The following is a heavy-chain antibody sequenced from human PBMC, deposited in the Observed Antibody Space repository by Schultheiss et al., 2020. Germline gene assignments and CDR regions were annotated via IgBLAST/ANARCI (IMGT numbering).Heavy chain of an antibody. D-gene: IGHD2-2*01. Sequence: SETLSLTCTVSGGSISSYYWSWIRQPPGKGLEWIGYIYYSGSTNYNPSLKSRVTMSVDKSKNQFSLKLSSVTAADTAVYYCATALYCSTISCYAGRAYFDSWGQGTLVTVSS. CDR3: ATALYCSTISCYAGRAYFDS. J-gene: IGHJ4*02. CDR1: GGSISSYY. V-gene: IGHV4-59*12. CDR2: IYYSGST.